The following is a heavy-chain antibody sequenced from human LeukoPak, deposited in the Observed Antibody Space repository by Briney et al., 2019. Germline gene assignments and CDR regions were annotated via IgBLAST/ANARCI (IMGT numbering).Heavy chain of an antibody. CDR3: ARRSRLYKHETTGYHDS. CDR1: GDYITTTNYY. Sequence: SETLSLTCNVSGDYITTTNYYWAWIRPPPGKGLEWIASVFYSGTTYYNPSLKSRVVISMDTSRKQISLRLSSVTATDTAIYYCARRSRLYKHETTGYHDSWGQGTLVTVSS. CDR2: VFYSGTT. V-gene: IGHV4-39*01. D-gene: IGHD3-9*01. J-gene: IGHJ4*02.